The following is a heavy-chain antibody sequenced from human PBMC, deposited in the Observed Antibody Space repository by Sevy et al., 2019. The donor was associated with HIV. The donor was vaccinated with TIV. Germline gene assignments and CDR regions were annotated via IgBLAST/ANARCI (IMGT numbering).Heavy chain of an antibody. CDR3: AGFRSPLRRSYPDY. J-gene: IGHJ4*02. CDR2: ISSSGSTI. V-gene: IGHV3-11*01. D-gene: IGHD4-17*01. CDR1: GFTFSDYY. Sequence: GGSLRLSCAASGFTFSDYYMSWIRQAPGKGLEWVSYISSSGSTIYYADSVKGRFTISRDNAKNSLYLQMNSLRAEDTAVYYGAGFRSPLRRSYPDYWGQGTLVTVSS.